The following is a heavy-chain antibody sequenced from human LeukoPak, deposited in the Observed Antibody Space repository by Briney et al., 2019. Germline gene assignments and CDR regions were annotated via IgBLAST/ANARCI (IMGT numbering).Heavy chain of an antibody. CDR2: ISGDGGST. J-gene: IGHJ4*02. Sequence: GGSLRLSCAASGFTFDDYAMHWVRQAPGKGLEWVSLISGDGGSTYYADSVKGRFTISRDNSKNSLYLQMNSLRTEDTALYYCAKDNPTTVTEYYFDYWGQGTLVTVSS. D-gene: IGHD4-11*01. V-gene: IGHV3-43*02. CDR3: AKDNPTTVTEYYFDY. CDR1: GFTFDDYA.